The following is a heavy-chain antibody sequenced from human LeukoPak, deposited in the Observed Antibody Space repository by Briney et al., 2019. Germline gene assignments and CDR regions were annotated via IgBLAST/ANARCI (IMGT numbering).Heavy chain of an antibody. V-gene: IGHV4-59*01. D-gene: IGHD3-22*01. CDR3: ARDRFSKYYDSSGCIDY. Sequence: PSETLSLTCTVSGGSISSYYWSWIRQPPGKGLEWIGYIHYSGSTNYNPSLKSRVTISVDTSKNQFSLKLTSVTAADTAVYYCARDRFSKYYDSSGCIDYWGQGTLVTVSS. J-gene: IGHJ4*02. CDR1: GGSISSYY. CDR2: IHYSGST.